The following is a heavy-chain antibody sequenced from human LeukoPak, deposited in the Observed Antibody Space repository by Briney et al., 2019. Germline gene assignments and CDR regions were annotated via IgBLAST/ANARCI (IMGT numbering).Heavy chain of an antibody. J-gene: IGHJ3*02. CDR3: ASPGYCSGGSCHDAFDI. D-gene: IGHD2-15*01. Sequence: GGSLRLSCAASGFTVSSNYMSWVRQAPGKGLEWVSVIYSGGSTYYADSVKGRFTISRHNSKNTLYLQMNSLRAEDTAVYYCASPGYCSGGSCHDAFDIWGQGTMVTVYS. CDR2: IYSGGST. V-gene: IGHV3-53*04. CDR1: GFTVSSNY.